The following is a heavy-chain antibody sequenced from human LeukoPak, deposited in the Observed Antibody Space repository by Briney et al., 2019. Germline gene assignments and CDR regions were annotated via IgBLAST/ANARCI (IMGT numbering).Heavy chain of an antibody. CDR3: AKDWLAFGGVIAPDY. J-gene: IGHJ4*02. CDR1: GFTFSSYA. D-gene: IGHD3-16*02. V-gene: IGHV3-23*01. Sequence: GGSLRLSCAASGFTFSSYAMSWVRQAPGKGLEWVSAIRGSGGSTYYADSVKGRFTISRDNSKNTLYLQMNSLRAEDTAVYYCAKDWLAFGGVIAPDYWGQGTLVTVSS. CDR2: IRGSGGST.